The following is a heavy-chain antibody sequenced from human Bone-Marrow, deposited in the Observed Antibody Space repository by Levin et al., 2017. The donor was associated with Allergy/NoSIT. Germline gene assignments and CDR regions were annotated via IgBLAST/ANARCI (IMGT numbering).Heavy chain of an antibody. CDR3: ARGRDIVVVPAAMRSWFDP. J-gene: IGHJ5*02. D-gene: IGHD2-2*01. CDR1: GGSFSGYY. CDR2: INHSGST. Sequence: SQTLSLTCAVYGGSFSGYYWSWIRQPPGKGLEWIGEINHSGSTNYNPSLKSRVTISVDTSKNQFSLKLSSVTAADTAVYYCARGRDIVVVPAAMRSWFDPWGQGTLVTVSS. V-gene: IGHV4-34*01.